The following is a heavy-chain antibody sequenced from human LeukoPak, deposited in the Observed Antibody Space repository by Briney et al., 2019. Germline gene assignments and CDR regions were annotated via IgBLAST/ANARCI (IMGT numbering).Heavy chain of an antibody. Sequence: SVTVSCKPSGFTFTSSAVQCVRQARGQRLEWIGWIFVGGGNTNYAQKFQERVTITTDISTSTAYMELTSLRSEDTAVYYCAAADSNDGRRKYYYYGVDVWGQGTTVTVSS. CDR2: IFVGGGNT. CDR3: AAADSNDGRRKYYYYGVDV. V-gene: IGHV1-58*01. CDR1: GFTFTSSA. J-gene: IGHJ6*02. D-gene: IGHD1-1*01.